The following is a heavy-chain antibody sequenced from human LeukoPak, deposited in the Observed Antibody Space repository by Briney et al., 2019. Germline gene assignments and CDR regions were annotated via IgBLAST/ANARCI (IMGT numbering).Heavy chain of an antibody. CDR3: ARGVGLRFLEWLSFDY. Sequence: ASVKVSCKASGYTFTSYDINWVRQATGQGLEWMGWMNPNSGNTGYAQKFQGRVTMTRNTSISTAYMELSSLRSEDTAVYYCARGVGLRFLEWLSFDYWGQGTLVTVSS. J-gene: IGHJ4*02. D-gene: IGHD3-3*01. V-gene: IGHV1-8*01. CDR1: GYTFTSYD. CDR2: MNPNSGNT.